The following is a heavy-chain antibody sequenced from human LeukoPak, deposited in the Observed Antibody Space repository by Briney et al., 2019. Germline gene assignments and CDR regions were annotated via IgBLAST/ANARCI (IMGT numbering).Heavy chain of an antibody. CDR2: IYYSGST. Sequence: NPSETLSLTCTVSGGSISSSSYYWGWIRQPPGKGLEWIGSIYYSGSTYYNPSLKSRVTISVDTSKNQFSLKLSSVTAADTAVYYCARSQNIVGAIAWFDPWGQGTLVTVSS. CDR3: ARSQNIVGAIAWFDP. D-gene: IGHD1-26*01. V-gene: IGHV4-39*07. J-gene: IGHJ5*02. CDR1: GGSISSSSYY.